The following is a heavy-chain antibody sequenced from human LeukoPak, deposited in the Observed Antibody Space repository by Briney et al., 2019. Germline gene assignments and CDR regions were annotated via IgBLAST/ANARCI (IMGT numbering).Heavy chain of an antibody. CDR2: IWYDGNNR. CDR1: GFTFSSYG. D-gene: IGHD4-23*01. CDR3: ARDNYGGKHFDY. V-gene: IGHV3-33*01. J-gene: IGHJ4*02. Sequence: GGSLRLSCAVSGFTFSSYGMHWVRQAPGKGLEWVAVIWYDGNNRYYADSVKGRFTISRDNSKNTLYLQMNSLRAEDTAVYYCARDNYGGKHFDYWGQGTLVTVSS.